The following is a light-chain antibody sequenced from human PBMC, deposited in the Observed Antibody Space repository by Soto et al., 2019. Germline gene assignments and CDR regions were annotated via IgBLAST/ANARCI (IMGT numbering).Light chain of an antibody. J-gene: IGKJ2*01. CDR1: QSLAYSDGNTY. CDR3: MQGTYWPPT. V-gene: IGKV2-30*01. Sequence: DVVMTQSPLSLPVTLGQPASISCRSSQSLAYSDGNTYLNWFHQRPGQSPRRLIYKVFKRDSGXXXXXXXXXXXXXXXXXXSRVEAEDVGVYYCMQGTYWPPTFGQGTKLEIK. CDR2: KVF.